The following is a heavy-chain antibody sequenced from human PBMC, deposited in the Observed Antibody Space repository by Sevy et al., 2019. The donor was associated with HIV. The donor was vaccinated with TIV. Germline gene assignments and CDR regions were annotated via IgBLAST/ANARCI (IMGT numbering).Heavy chain of an antibody. J-gene: IGHJ6*02. CDR3: HGDYDSSQLASYYYYGMDV. D-gene: IGHD3-22*01. V-gene: IGHV3-23*01. CDR1: GFMFSSYA. CDR2: IRGSGGST. Sequence: GGSLRLSCAASGFMFSSYAMSWVRQAPGKGLEWVSTIRGSGGSTYYADSVKGRFTISRDNSKNTLYLQMNSLRAEDTAVYYCHGDYDSSQLASYYYYGMDVWGQVTTVTVSS.